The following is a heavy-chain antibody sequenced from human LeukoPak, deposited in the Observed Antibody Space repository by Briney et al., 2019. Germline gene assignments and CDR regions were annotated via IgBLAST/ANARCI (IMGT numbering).Heavy chain of an antibody. CDR2: INHSGST. J-gene: IGHJ4*02. V-gene: IGHV4-39*07. Sequence: SETLSLTCTVSGGSVSSGSYYWSWIRQPPGKGLEWIGEINHSGSTNYNPSLKSRVTISVDTSKNQFSLKLSSVTAADTAVYYCARGRSAYYYGSGSYYYWGQGTLVTVSS. CDR1: GGSVSSGSYY. D-gene: IGHD3-10*01. CDR3: ARGRSAYYYGSGSYYY.